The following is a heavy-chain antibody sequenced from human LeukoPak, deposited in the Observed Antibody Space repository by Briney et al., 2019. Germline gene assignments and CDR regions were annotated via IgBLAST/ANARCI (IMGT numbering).Heavy chain of an antibody. V-gene: IGHV4-34*01. D-gene: IGHD3-10*01. CDR1: GGSFSGYY. CDR3: ARDPPYYYGSGSHPPPYYFDY. Sequence: SETLSLTCAVYGGSFSGYYWSWIRQPPGKGLEWIGEINHSGSTNYNPSLKSRVTISVDTSKNQFSLKLSSVTAADTAVYYCARDPPYYYGSGSHPPPYYFDYWGQGTLVTVSS. J-gene: IGHJ4*02. CDR2: INHSGST.